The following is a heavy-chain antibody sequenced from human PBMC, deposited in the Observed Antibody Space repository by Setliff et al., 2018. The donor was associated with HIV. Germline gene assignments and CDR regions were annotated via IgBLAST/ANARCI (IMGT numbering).Heavy chain of an antibody. Sequence: SETLSLTCAVSDYSISGGFYWGWIRQPPGKGLEWIGSIYHTGSTYYNPSLKSRVTMSVDTSKNRFSLKLSSVTAADTAIFYCARHAGSGARDDAFDIWGQGPLVTVSS. D-gene: IGHD6-19*01. V-gene: IGHV4-38-2*01. J-gene: IGHJ3*02. CDR3: ARHAGSGARDDAFDI. CDR1: DYSISGGFY. CDR2: IYHTGST.